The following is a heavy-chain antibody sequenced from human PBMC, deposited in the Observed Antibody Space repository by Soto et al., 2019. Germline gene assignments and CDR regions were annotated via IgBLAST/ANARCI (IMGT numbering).Heavy chain of an antibody. CDR3: AVXYYGSGTLYYYYYGMDV. V-gene: IGHV1-69*13. CDR1: GGTFSSYA. CDR2: IIPIFGTA. D-gene: IGHD3-10*01. J-gene: IGHJ6*02. Sequence: ASVKVSCKASGGTFSSYAISWVRQAPGQGLEWMGGIIPIFGTANYAQKFQGRVTITADESTSTAYMELSSLRSEDTAVYYCAVXYYGSGTLYYYYYGMDVWGQGTTVTVSS.